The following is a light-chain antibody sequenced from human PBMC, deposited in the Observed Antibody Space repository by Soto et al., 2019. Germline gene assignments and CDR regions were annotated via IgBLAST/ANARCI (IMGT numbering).Light chain of an antibody. J-gene: IGKJ4*01. V-gene: IGKV1-39*01. CDR1: QSISNY. CDR3: QQSYGTPHT. Sequence: DMEMTQSPSSLSASVGDRVTITCRASQSISNYLNWYQHKPGKVPKLLIYAASSLQSGVPTRSSGSGSGTEFTLTINSLQPEDFATYYCQQSYGTPHTFGGGTKIEIK. CDR2: AAS.